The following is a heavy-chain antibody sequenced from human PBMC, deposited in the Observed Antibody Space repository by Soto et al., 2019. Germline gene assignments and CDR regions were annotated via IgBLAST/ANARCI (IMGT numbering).Heavy chain of an antibody. D-gene: IGHD3-22*01. CDR2: IKSKTDGGTT. Sequence: GGSLRLSCAASGFTFSNAWMSWVRQAPGKGLEWVGRIKSKTDGGTTDYAAPVKGRFTISRDDSKNTLYLQMNSPKTEDTAFYYCTTDSYSSIIVVRFDYWGHGTLVTVSS. J-gene: IGHJ4*01. V-gene: IGHV3-15*01. CDR1: GFTFSNAW. CDR3: TTDSYSSIIVVRFDY.